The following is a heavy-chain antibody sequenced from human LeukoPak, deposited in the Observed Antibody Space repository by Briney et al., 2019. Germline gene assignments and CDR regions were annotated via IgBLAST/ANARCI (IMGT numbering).Heavy chain of an antibody. V-gene: IGHV4-59*01. Sequence: SETLSLTCTVSGGSISSYYWSWIRQPPGKGLEWIGYIYYSGSTNYNPSLKSRVTISVDTSKNQFSLKLSSVTAADTAVYYCARANSGDSSGFWFDPWGQGTLVTISS. CDR2: IYYSGST. J-gene: IGHJ5*02. D-gene: IGHD6-19*01. CDR3: ARANSGDSSGFWFDP. CDR1: GGSISSYY.